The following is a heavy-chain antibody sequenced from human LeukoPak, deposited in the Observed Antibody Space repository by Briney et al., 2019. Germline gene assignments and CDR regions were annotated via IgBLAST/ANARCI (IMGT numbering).Heavy chain of an antibody. D-gene: IGHD2-21*02. CDR3: ARGRGMTFDY. CDR2: ISSNGGST. V-gene: IGHV3-64*01. Sequence: GGSLRLSCAASGFTFSSYAMHWVRQAPGKGLEYVSAISSNGGSTYYANSAKGRFTISRDNSKNTLYLQMGSLRAEDMAVYYCARGRGMTFDYWGQGTQVTVSS. J-gene: IGHJ4*02. CDR1: GFTFSSYA.